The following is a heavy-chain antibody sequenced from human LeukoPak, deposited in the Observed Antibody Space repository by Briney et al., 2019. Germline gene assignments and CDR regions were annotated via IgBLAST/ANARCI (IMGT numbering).Heavy chain of an antibody. CDR2: ISDSSRTI. J-gene: IGHJ4*02. CDR1: GFTSSTYA. Sequence: PGGSLRLSCAASGFTSSTYAMNWVRQAPGKGLEWVSYISDSSRTIYYADSVKGRFTISRDSAKNSLYLQMNSLRAEDTALYYCAKAEPASGYDYWGQGTLVTVSS. D-gene: IGHD1-14*01. CDR3: AKAEPASGYDY. V-gene: IGHV3-48*01.